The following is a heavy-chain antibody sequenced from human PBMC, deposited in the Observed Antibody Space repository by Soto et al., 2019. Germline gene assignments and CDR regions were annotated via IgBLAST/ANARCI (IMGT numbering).Heavy chain of an antibody. V-gene: IGHV1-69*02. D-gene: IGHD3-10*01. CDR2: IIPILGIA. Sequence: QVQLVQSGAEVKKPGSSVKVSCKASGGTFSSYTISWVRQAPGQGLEWMGRIIPILGIANYAQKFQGRVTVTADKSTSTAYMELSSLRSEDPAVYYCARGALYYYGSGSSYGMDVWGQGTTVTVSS. CDR3: ARGALYYYGSGSSYGMDV. J-gene: IGHJ6*02. CDR1: GGTFSSYT.